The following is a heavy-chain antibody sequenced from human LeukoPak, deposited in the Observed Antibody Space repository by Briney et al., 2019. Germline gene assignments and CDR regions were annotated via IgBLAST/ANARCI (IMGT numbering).Heavy chain of an antibody. D-gene: IGHD5-12*01. CDR3: ARVIEWLGGGAFDI. Sequence: EASVKVSCKASGGTFSSYAISWVRQAPGQGLEWMGWINPNSGGTNYAQKFQGRVTMTRDTSISTAYMELSRLRSDDTAVYYCARVIEWLGGGAFDIWGQGTMVTVSS. V-gene: IGHV1-2*02. CDR2: INPNSGGT. CDR1: GGTFSSYA. J-gene: IGHJ3*02.